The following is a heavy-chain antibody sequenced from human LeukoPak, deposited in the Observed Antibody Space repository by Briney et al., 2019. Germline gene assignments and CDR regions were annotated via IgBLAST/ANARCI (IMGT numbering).Heavy chain of an antibody. CDR1: GFTFSSYG. CDR2: ISYDGSNK. J-gene: IGHJ5*02. CDR3: AKPISGGLAVTADWFRP. Sequence: SGGSLRLSCAASGFTFSSYGMHWVRQAPGKGLEWVAVISYDGSNKYYADSVKGRFTISRDNSKDTLYLQLNTLRADDTATYYCAKPISGGLAVTADWFRPWGQGTLVVVSS. D-gene: IGHD6-19*01. V-gene: IGHV3-30*18.